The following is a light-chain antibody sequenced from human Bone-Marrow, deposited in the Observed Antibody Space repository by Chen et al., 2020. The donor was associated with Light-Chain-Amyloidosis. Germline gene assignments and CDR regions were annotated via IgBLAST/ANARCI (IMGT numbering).Light chain of an antibody. V-gene: IGLV6-57*03. J-gene: IGLJ3*02. CDR1: SGESATNY. Sequence: NFILTQDHSVSESPGKTVTISCTRSSGESATNYVQWYQQRPGRAPTTVIYENDIRPSGVPDRFSGSIDTSSNSASLTISGLETEDEADSYCQSYATNTWIFGGGTHLTVL. CDR3: QSYATNTWI. CDR2: END.